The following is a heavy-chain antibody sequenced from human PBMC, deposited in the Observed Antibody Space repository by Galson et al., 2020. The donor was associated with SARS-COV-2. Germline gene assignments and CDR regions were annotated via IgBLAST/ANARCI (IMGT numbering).Heavy chain of an antibody. J-gene: IGHJ4*02. Sequence: SGPTLVKPTQTLTLTCTFSGFSLTTTGMCVSWIRQPPGKALEWLARIDWDDDKFYSTSLKTRLTISKDTSKNQVVLIMTNMDPVDTATYYCARGKYGASDYWGQGTLVTVSS. V-gene: IGHV2-70*17. CDR2: IDWDDDK. D-gene: IGHD3-10*01. CDR3: ARGKYGASDY. CDR1: GFSLTTTGMC.